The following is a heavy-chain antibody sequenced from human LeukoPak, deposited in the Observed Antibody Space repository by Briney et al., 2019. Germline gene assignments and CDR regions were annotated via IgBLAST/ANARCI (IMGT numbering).Heavy chain of an antibody. V-gene: IGHV4-34*01. Sequence: SETLSLTCAVYGGSFSGYYWSWIRQPPGKGLEWIGEINHSGSTNYNPSLKSRVTISVDTSKNQFSLKLSSVTAADTAVYYCAREWEEGREVPIDYWGQGTLVTVSS. CDR3: AREWEEGREVPIDY. J-gene: IGHJ4*02. CDR1: GGSFSGYY. CDR2: INHSGST. D-gene: IGHD1-26*01.